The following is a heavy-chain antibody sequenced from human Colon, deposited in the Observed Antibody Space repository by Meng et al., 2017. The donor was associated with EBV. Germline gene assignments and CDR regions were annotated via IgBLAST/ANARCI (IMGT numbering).Heavy chain of an antibody. CDR1: GGPFSVFY. V-gene: IGHV4-34*01. CDR2: IDDSGNI. Sequence: QVQQQQGGAGLLQPSETLSLTCTVYGGPFSVFYWTWIRQSPGKGLEWIGEIDDSGNIIYNPSLKSRVTISGDTSKNQFSLNVSSVTAADTAVYYCARSRWLLLQLWGQGTLVTVSS. CDR3: ARSRWLLLQL. J-gene: IGHJ4*02. D-gene: IGHD3-22*01.